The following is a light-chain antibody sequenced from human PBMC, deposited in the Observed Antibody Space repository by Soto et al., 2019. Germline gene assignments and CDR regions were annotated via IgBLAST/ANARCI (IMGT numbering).Light chain of an antibody. J-gene: IGLJ1*01. CDR1: SSNIGSNT. V-gene: IGLV1-44*01. CDR2: SNN. CDR3: AAWDASLNGYV. Sequence: QSVLTQSPSASGTPGQRVTISCSGSSSNIGSNTVNWYQQLPGTAPKLLIYSNNQRPSGVPDRFSGSKSGTSASLAISGLQSEDEADYYCAAWDASLNGYVFGTGTKVTVL.